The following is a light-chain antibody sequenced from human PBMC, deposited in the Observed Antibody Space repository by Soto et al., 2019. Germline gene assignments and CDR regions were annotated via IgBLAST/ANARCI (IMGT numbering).Light chain of an antibody. V-gene: IGKV3-15*01. CDR2: GAS. CDR3: QQSNYWPRT. J-gene: IGKJ1*01. Sequence: ATVSVKPRDRATLSCRASQSVSSNLAWYQQKPGQAPRLLIYGASTRATGIPARFSGSGSGTEFTLTISSLQSEDFAVYYCQQSNYWPRTVGQGSK. CDR1: QSVSSN.